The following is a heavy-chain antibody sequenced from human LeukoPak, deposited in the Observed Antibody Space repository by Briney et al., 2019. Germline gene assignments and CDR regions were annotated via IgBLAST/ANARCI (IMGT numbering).Heavy chain of an antibody. D-gene: IGHD3-9*01. V-gene: IGHV1-2*02. CDR2: INPNSGGT. CDR3: ARVRTYYDILTGYQADAFDI. Sequence: VASVKVSCKASGYTFTGYYMHWVRQAPGQGLEWIGWINPNSGGTNYAQKFQGRVTMTRDTSISTAYMELSRLRSDDTAVYYCARVRTYYDILTGYQADAFDIWGQGTMVTVSS. CDR1: GYTFTGYY. J-gene: IGHJ3*02.